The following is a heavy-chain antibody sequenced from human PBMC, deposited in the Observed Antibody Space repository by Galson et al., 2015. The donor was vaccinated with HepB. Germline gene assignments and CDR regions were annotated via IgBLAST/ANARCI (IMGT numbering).Heavy chain of an antibody. CDR2: ISGSGSNA. CDR1: GFTFRSYA. J-gene: IGHJ5*02. D-gene: IGHD2-2*01. CDR3: AKGGGIVVVPAYNWFDP. V-gene: IGHV3-23*01. Sequence: SLRLSCAASGFTFRSYAMNWVRQAPGKGLEWVSAISGSGSNAYYADSVKGRFTISRDNSKNTLYLQMNSLRVEDMALYYCAKGGGIVVVPAYNWFDPWGQGTLVTVSS.